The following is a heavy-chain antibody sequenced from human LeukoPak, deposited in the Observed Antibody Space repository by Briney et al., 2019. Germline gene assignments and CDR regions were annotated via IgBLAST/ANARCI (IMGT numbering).Heavy chain of an antibody. CDR3: ARQTGSGLFSLL. J-gene: IGHJ4*02. Sequence: SETLSLTCTISGYSISSGYYWGWIRQPPGKGLEWIGSIYRSGNTYYNPSLKSRLTISVDTSKNQFSLKLSSVTAADTAVYYCARQTGSGLFSLLWGQGTLVTVSS. V-gene: IGHV4-38-2*02. D-gene: IGHD3-10*01. CDR2: IYRSGNT. CDR1: GYSISSGYY.